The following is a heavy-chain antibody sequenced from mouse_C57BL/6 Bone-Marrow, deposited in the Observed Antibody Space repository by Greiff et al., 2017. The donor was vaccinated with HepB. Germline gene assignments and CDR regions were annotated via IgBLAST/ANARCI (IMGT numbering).Heavy chain of an antibody. V-gene: IGHV1-54*01. D-gene: IGHD1-1*02. CDR2: INPGSGGT. CDR1: GYAFTNYL. CDR3: AREGIWSYYFDY. J-gene: IGHJ2*01. Sequence: VQLQESGAELVRPGTSVKVSCKASGYAFTNYLIEWVKQRPGQGLEWIGVINPGSGGTNYNEKFKGKATLTADKSSSTAYMQLSSLTSEDSAVYFCAREGIWSYYFDYWGQGTTLTVSS.